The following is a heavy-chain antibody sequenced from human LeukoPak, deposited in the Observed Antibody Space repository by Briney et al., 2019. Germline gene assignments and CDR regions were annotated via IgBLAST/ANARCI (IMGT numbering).Heavy chain of an antibody. D-gene: IGHD4-11*01. CDR1: GGSISSGSYY. V-gene: IGHV4-61*01. J-gene: IGHJ6*03. Sequence: SETLSLTCTVSGGSISSGSYYWSWIRQPPGKGLEWIGYIYYSGSTNYNPSLKSRVTISVDTSKNQFSLKLSSVTAADTAVYYCASTYAATVTYYYYYYMDVWGKGTTVTVSS. CDR3: ASTYAATVTYYYYYYMDV. CDR2: IYYSGST.